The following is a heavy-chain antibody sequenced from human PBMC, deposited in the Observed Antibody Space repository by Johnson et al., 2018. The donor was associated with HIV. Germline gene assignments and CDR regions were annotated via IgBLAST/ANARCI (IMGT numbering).Heavy chain of an antibody. Sequence: QMQLVESGGGLVQPVGSLRLSCAASGFTFSSYGMHWVRQAPGKGLEWVAFIRYDGSNKYYADSVKGRFTISRDNSKNTLYLQMNSLRAEDTAVYYCTTFGYSSGWYANAFDIWGQGTMVTVSS. CDR1: GFTFSSYG. D-gene: IGHD6-19*01. V-gene: IGHV3-30*02. CDR2: IRYDGSNK. CDR3: TTFGYSSGWYANAFDI. J-gene: IGHJ3*02.